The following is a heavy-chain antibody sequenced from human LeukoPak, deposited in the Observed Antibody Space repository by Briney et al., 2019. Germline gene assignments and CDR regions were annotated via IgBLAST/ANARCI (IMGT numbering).Heavy chain of an antibody. CDR1: GYTSTSYD. Sequence: ASVKVSCKASGYTSTSYDINWVRQASGQGLEWMGWMNPNSGDAGYAQRFLGRITITRDASISTAYMELSSLTSDDTAVYYCARESSFCNDTKCFSSGLDPWGQGTLVTVSS. V-gene: IGHV1-8*03. CDR3: ARESSFCNDTKCFSSGLDP. D-gene: IGHD2/OR15-2a*01. CDR2: MNPNSGDA. J-gene: IGHJ5*02.